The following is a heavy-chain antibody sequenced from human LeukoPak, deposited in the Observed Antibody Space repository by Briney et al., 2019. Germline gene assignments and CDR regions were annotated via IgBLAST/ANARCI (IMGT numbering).Heavy chain of an antibody. CDR1: GYTFITYG. J-gene: IGHJ3*02. V-gene: IGHV1-18*01. Sequence: ASVKVSCKTSGYTFITYGISWVRQAPGQGLEWMGWITAYNGNTKYAQKLQDRVTMTTDTSTSTAYMELRSLRSDDTAVYYCARVNYDILTGYYIPHASDIWGQGTMVTVSS. CDR3: ARVNYDILTGYYIPHASDI. CDR2: ITAYNGNT. D-gene: IGHD3-9*01.